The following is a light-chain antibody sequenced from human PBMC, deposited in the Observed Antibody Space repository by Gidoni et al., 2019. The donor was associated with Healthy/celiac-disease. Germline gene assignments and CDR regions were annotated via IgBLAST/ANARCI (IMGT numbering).Light chain of an antibody. J-gene: IGLJ3*02. Sequence: SVLTQPASDSVAPGPRVTISCTGSSSNIGAGYDVHWYQQLPGTAPKLLIYGNSNRPSGVPDRFSGSKSGTSASLAITGLQAEDEADYYCQSYDSSLSGSVFGGGTKLTVL. CDR3: QSYDSSLSGSV. CDR2: GNS. CDR1: SSNIGAGYD. V-gene: IGLV1-40*01.